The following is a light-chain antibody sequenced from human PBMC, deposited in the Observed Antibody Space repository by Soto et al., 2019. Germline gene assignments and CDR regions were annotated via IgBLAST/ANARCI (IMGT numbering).Light chain of an antibody. CDR1: SSDIGAGHD. CDR3: QSFDASLRGWV. CDR2: GNS. Sequence: QAVVTQPPSVSGAPGQRVTISCAGSSSDIGAGHDVHWYQQLPGTAPKLLIYGNSNRPSGVPDRFSGSKSGASASLAITGLQTEDEADYYCQSFDASLRGWVFGGGTKLTVL. V-gene: IGLV1-40*03. J-gene: IGLJ3*02.